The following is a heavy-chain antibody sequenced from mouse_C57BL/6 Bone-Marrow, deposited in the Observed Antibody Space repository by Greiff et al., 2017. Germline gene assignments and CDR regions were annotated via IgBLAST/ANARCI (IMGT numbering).Heavy chain of an antibody. Sequence: VQLQQPGAELVKPGASVKMSCKASGYTFTSYWITWVKQRPGQGLEWIGDIYPTSGRTNYNEKFKSKAILTVDTSSNTAYMQLSSLTSEDSAVFYCESSGPLGRSFDYWGQGTTLTVSS. CDR1: GYTFTSYW. CDR3: ESSGPLGRSFDY. V-gene: IGHV1-55*01. J-gene: IGHJ2*01. CDR2: IYPTSGRT. D-gene: IGHD4-1*01.